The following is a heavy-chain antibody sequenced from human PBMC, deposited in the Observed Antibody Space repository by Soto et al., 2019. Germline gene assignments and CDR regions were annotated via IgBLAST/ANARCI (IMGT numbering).Heavy chain of an antibody. J-gene: IGHJ6*02. Sequence: PGGPLRLSCAASVFTFGSYGMHWVRQAPGKGLEWVAVISYDGSNKYYANSVKGRFTISRDNSKNTLNLQLNSLRAEDTSVYYCVTSIAYCSSRIWDARGDSYYYGMDVWGQGTTVTVSS. CDR3: VTSIAYCSSRIWDARGDSYYYGMDV. CDR1: VFTFGSYG. V-gene: IGHV3-30*03. CDR2: ISYDGSNK. D-gene: IGHD2-2*01.